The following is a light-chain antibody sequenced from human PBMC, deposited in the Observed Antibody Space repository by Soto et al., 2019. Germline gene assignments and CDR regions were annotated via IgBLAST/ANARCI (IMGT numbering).Light chain of an antibody. Sequence: EVVLTQSPATLSLSPGERATLSCRASLSVSSFLAWYQQKPGQAPRLLIYDASNRATGIPTRFSGSGSGTDFTLTISTLESEDFAVYYCPQRSNWPLTFGGGTKVEIK. J-gene: IGKJ4*01. V-gene: IGKV3-11*01. CDR1: LSVSSF. CDR3: PQRSNWPLT. CDR2: DAS.